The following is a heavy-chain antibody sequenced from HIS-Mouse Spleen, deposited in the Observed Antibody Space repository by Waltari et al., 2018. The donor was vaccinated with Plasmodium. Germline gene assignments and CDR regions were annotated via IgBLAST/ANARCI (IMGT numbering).Heavy chain of an antibody. V-gene: IGHV3-7*01. D-gene: IGHD6-13*01. CDR2: IKQDGSKK. J-gene: IGHJ2*01. Sequence: EVQLVESGGGLVQPGGSLRLSCAASGFTFSSYWVSWVRQAPGKGLGWWEKIKQDGSKKYYVDSVKVRFTISRDNAKNSLYLQMNSLRAEDTAVYYCASSWYWYFDLWGRGTLVTVSS. CDR1: GFTFSSYW. CDR3: ASSWYWYFDL.